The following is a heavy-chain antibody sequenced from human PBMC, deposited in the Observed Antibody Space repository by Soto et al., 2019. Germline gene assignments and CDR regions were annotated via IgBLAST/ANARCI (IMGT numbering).Heavy chain of an antibody. J-gene: IGHJ5*02. CDR3: AREQFITIFGVVQNWFDP. CDR1: GGTFSSYA. Sequence: ASVKVSCKASGGTFSSYAISWVRQAPGQGLEWMGGIIPIFGTANYAQKFQGRVTITADESTSTAYMELSSLRSEDTAVYYCAREQFITIFGVVQNWFDPWGQGTLVTVSS. D-gene: IGHD3-3*01. V-gene: IGHV1-69*13. CDR2: IIPIFGTA.